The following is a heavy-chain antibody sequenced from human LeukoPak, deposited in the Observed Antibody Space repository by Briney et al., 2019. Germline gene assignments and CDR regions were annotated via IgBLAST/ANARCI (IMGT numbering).Heavy chain of an antibody. CDR3: ARYTGSPLEAFDI. V-gene: IGHV3-72*01. D-gene: IGHD1-26*01. CDR2: TRNKANSLTI. CDR1: GFTFSDHY. Sequence: GGSLRLSCAASGFTFSDHYMDWVRQAPGKGLEWVGRTRNKANSLTIDYAASVKGRFTSSGDDSKNSLYLQMNSLNTEDTAVYYCARYTGSPLEAFDIWGQGTMVTVSS. J-gene: IGHJ3*02.